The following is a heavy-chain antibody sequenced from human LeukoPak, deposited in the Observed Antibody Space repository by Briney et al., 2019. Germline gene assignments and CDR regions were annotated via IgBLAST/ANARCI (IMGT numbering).Heavy chain of an antibody. V-gene: IGHV3-7*01. CDR2: IKPDGSET. CDR1: GFTFSNYW. Sequence: PGGSLRLPCAASGFTFSNYWMSWVRQAPGKGLEWVAHIKPDGSETYYVDSVKGRLTISRDNAKNSLYLQMNRLRAEDTAVFYCAKDFDILTGYYTFDYWGQGTLVTVSS. CDR3: AKDFDILTGYYTFDY. J-gene: IGHJ4*02. D-gene: IGHD3-9*01.